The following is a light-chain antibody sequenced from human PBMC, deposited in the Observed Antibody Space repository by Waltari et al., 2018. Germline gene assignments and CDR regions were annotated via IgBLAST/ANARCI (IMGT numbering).Light chain of an antibody. Sequence: YELTQPSSVPVSPGQKASITCSGDKLGNKSFCWSEQKPGQSPVPFFYKDSNLDEKRPSGIAERFSGSSSGNTATLTISATQAIDEAVYFCQTWDSSTWVFGGGTTLTVL. CDR1: KLGNKS. V-gene: IGLV3-1*01. CDR2: KDS. CDR3: QTWDSSTWV. J-gene: IGLJ3*02.